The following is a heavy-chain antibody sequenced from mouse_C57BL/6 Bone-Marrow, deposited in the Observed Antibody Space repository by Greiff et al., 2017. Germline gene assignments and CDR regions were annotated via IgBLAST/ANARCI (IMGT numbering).Heavy chain of an antibody. CDR2: IDPENGDT. Sequence: EVQRVESGAELVRPGASVKLSCTASGFNIKDDYMHWVKQRPEQGLEWIGWIDPENGDTEYASKFQGKATITADTSSNTAYLQLSSLTSEDTAVYYCTHYYGSPFDYWGQGTTLTVSS. D-gene: IGHD1-1*01. CDR1: GFNIKDDY. J-gene: IGHJ2*01. V-gene: IGHV14-4*01. CDR3: THYYGSPFDY.